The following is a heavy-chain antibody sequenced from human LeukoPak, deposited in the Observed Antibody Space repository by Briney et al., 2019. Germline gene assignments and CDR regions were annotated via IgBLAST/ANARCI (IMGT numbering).Heavy chain of an antibody. CDR2: INHSGST. J-gene: IGHJ5*02. CDR1: GGSFSGYY. Sequence: SETLSLTCAVYGGSFSGYYWSWIRQPPGKGLEWIGEINHSGSTNYNPSLKSRVTISVDTSKNQFSLKLSSVTAADTAVYYCARSRSRTYNWFDPWGQGTLVTVSS. D-gene: IGHD6-13*01. CDR3: ARSRSRTYNWFDP. V-gene: IGHV4-34*01.